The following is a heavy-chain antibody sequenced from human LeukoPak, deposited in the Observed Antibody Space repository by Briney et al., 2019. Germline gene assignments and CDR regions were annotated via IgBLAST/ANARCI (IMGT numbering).Heavy chain of an antibody. CDR1: GFTFSSYW. CDR2: IKSDGTT. D-gene: IGHD3-10*01. CDR3: ARAVTYFYGSVTYDWFDP. Sequence: GGSLRLSCAASGFTFSSYWMHWVRQTPGKGLVWVSRIKSDGTTIYADSVKDRFTVSRDNAKNTLYLQMNSLRAEDTAMYHCARAVTYFYGSVTYDWFDPWGQGTLVTVSS. J-gene: IGHJ5*02. V-gene: IGHV3-74*01.